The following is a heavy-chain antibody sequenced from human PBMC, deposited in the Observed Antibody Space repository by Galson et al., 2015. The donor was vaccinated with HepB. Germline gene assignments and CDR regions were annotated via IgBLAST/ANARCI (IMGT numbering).Heavy chain of an antibody. V-gene: IGHV1-69*13. CDR3: ARDHRYCRGGSCSPTLDAFDL. J-gene: IGHJ3*01. CDR1: RVTFSTYA. CDR2: FLPLLGTS. D-gene: IGHD2-15*01. Sequence: SVKVSCKASRVTFSTYAVTWVRQAPGQGLEWLGTFLPLLGTSSYAQKLRDRLTITADDSTTTVYMELSSLTSDDTAVYFCARDHRYCRGGSCSPTLDAFDLWGPGTLITVSS.